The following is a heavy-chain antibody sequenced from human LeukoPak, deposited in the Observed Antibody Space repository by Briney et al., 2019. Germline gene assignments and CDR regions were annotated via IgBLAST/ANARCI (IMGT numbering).Heavy chain of an antibody. D-gene: IGHD2-21*01. CDR2: ISSGSSTI. J-gene: IGHJ4*02. CDR3: ASTGRLGSYDY. V-gene: IGHV3-11*04. Sequence: LSLTCIVSGGSIMRGDYYWSWIRQAPGKGLEWVSYISSGSSTIYYADSVKGRFTISRDNAKNSLYLQMNSLRAEDTAVYYCASTGRLGSYDYWGQGTLVTVSS. CDR1: GGSIMRGDYY.